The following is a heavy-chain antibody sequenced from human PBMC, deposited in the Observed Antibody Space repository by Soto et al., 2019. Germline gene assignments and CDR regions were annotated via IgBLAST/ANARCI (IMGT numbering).Heavy chain of an antibody. J-gene: IGHJ4*02. V-gene: IGHV3-30*18. CDR3: AKDPSLYSSSWFSSYDY. CDR2: ISYDGSNK. Sequence: QVQLVESGGGVVQPGRSLRLSCAASGFTFSSYGMHWVRQAPGKGLEWVAVISYDGSNKYYADSVKGRFTISRDNSKNPLYLQMNSLRAEDTAVYYCAKDPSLYSSSWFSSYDYWGQGTLVTVSS. CDR1: GFTFSSYG. D-gene: IGHD6-13*01.